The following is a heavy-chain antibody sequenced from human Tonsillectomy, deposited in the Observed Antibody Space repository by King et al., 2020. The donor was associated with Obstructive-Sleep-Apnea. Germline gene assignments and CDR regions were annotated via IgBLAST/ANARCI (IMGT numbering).Heavy chain of an antibody. D-gene: IGHD1-7*01. CDR3: ARESRKSGTANDAFDI. CDR2: FNPIGSST. J-gene: IGHJ3*02. Sequence: QLVQSGAEVKKPGASVKVSCKASGYTFSGYYIYWVRQAPGQGLEWMGMFNPIGSSTSYAQKFQDRVTMTRDRSTSTIYMELSTLTSEDTAVFYCARESRKSGTANDAFDIWGQGTMVTVSS. CDR1: GYTFSGYY. V-gene: IGHV1-46*01.